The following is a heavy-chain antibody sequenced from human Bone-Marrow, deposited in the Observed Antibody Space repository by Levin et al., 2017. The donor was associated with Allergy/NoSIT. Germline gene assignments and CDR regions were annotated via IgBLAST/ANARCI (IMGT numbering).Heavy chain of an antibody. V-gene: IGHV4-39*01. CDR3: ARPAWELRVGASFDI. CDR1: GGSISTTKYY. J-gene: IGHJ3*02. D-gene: IGHD3-10*01. CDR2: INYSGIS. Sequence: SETLSLTCTVSGGSISTTKYYWGWIRQAPGTGLEWIGSINYSGISYYNPSFKSRVTISVDTSKNQFSLNLNSVTAADTAVYYCARPAWELRVGASFDIWGQGTMVTVSS.